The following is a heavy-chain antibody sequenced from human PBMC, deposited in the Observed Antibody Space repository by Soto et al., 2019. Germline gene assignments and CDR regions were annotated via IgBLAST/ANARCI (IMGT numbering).Heavy chain of an antibody. CDR2: IYNSGNT. V-gene: IGHV4-31*03. J-gene: IGHJ3*02. CDR1: GGSISSGVYF. CDR3: ARDLTIRGAFDI. Sequence: ASETLSLTCTVSGGSISSGVYFLSWIRQHPGKGLEWIGYIYNSGNTYYNPSLKSRVTMSVDTSNNQFSLKLSSVTAADAAVYYCARDLTIRGAFDIWGQGTVVTVSS.